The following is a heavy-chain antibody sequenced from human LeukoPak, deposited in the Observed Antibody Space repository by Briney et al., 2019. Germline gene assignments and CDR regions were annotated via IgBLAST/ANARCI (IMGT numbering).Heavy chain of an antibody. Sequence: SETLSLTCTVSGGSISSYYWSWIRQPPGKGLEWIGYIYYSGSTNYNPPLKSRVTISVDTSKNQFSLKLSSVTAADTAVYYCARAMYYYDSSGYPNYYYYGMDVWGQGTTVTVSS. CDR3: ARAMYYYDSSGYPNYYYYGMDV. CDR1: GGSISSYY. D-gene: IGHD3-22*01. CDR2: IYYSGST. J-gene: IGHJ6*02. V-gene: IGHV4-59*01.